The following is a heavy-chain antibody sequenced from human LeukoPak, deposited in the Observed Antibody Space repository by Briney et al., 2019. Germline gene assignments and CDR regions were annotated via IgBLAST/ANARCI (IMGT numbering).Heavy chain of an antibody. Sequence: GGSLRLSCVASVYTFSVSYVCWVRQAPGKGLEWVSYISVSSRDINYAESVRGRFTTSRDNTKKTLYLQKNTLRAENTAVYNAAKPGVDFFDSRGCLFEYWGEGAL. D-gene: IGHD3-22*01. V-gene: IGHV3-11*03. CDR1: VYTFSVSY. J-gene: IGHJ4*02. CDR2: ISVSSRDI. CDR3: AKPGVDFFDSRGCLFEY.